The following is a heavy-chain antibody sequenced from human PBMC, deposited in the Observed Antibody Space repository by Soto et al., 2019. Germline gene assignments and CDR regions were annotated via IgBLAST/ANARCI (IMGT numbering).Heavy chain of an antibody. Sequence: SETLSLTCAVYGGSFSGYYWSWIRQPPGKGLEWIGEINHSGSTNYNPSLKSRVTISVDTSKNQFSLKLSSVTAADTAVYHCARGPVVVAATPFAPFDYWGQGTLVTVSS. J-gene: IGHJ4*02. CDR2: INHSGST. CDR1: GGSFSGYY. D-gene: IGHD2-15*01. V-gene: IGHV4-34*01. CDR3: ARGPVVVAATPFAPFDY.